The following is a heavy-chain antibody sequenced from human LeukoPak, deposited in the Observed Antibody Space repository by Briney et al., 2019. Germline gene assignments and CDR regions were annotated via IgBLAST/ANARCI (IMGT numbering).Heavy chain of an antibody. CDR2: INWNGGST. J-gene: IGHJ5*02. CDR3: ARSGGYSLARDWFDP. D-gene: IGHD2-15*01. V-gene: IGHV3-20*04. Sequence: GGSLRLSCAASGFTFDDYGMTWVRQAPGRGLEWVSGINWNGGSTGYADSVKGRFTISRDNAKNSLYLQMNSLRAEDTAFYYCARSGGYSLARDWFDPWGQGTLVTDSS. CDR1: GFTFDDYG.